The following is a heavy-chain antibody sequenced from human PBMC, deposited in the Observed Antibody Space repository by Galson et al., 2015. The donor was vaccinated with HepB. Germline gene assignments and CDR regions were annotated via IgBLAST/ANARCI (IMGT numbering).Heavy chain of an antibody. CDR1: GFTFTSYA. CDR2: ISGSGGST. Sequence: SLRLSCAASGFTFTSYAMSWVRQAPGKGLEWVSAISGSGGSTYYADSVKGRFTMSRDISQNTLYLRVNSLRAEDTAVYYCAKNVDIVAMRPYYYYMDVWGKGTTVTVSS. D-gene: IGHD5-12*01. CDR3: AKNVDIVAMRPYYYYMDV. J-gene: IGHJ6*03. V-gene: IGHV3-23*01.